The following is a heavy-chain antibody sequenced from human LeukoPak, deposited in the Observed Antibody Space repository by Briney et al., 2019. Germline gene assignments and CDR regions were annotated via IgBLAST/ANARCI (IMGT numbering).Heavy chain of an antibody. CDR2: IKSKTDGGTT. CDR1: GFTFSSYE. J-gene: IGHJ3*02. CDR3: TTDPHPGGCYYTVGWDLGNDNAFDI. Sequence: PGGSLRLSCAASGFTFSSYEMNWVRQAPGKGLEWVGRIKSKTDGGTTDYAAPVKGRFTISRDDSKNTLYLQMNSLKTEDTAVYYCTTDPHPGGCYYTVGWDLGNDNAFDIWGQGTMVTVSS. V-gene: IGHV3-15*01. D-gene: IGHD1-26*01.